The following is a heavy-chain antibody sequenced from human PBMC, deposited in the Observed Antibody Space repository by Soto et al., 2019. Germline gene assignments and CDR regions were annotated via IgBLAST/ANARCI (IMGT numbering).Heavy chain of an antibody. CDR1: GGSISSYY. CDR3: ARSPLTMIAGGTFDI. V-gene: IGHV4-59*01. Sequence: QLQLQESGPGLVKPSETLSLTCTVSGGSISSYYWSWIRQPQRKGLEWIGYIYYCGSTNYNPTLKSRVTISVDTSKSRFSLKLSSVTAADTAVYYCARSPLTMIAGGTFDIWGQGTMVTVSS. J-gene: IGHJ3*02. CDR2: IYYCGST. D-gene: IGHD3-22*01.